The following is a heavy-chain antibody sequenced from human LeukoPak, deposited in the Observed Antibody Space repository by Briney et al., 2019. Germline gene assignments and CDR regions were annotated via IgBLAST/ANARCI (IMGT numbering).Heavy chain of an antibody. D-gene: IGHD2-15*01. J-gene: IGHJ6*03. CDR1: GYTFTGYY. V-gene: IGHV1-2*02. Sequence: ASVKVSCKASGYTFTGYYMHWVRQAPGQGLEWMGWINPNSGGTNYAQKFQGRVTMTRDTSISTAYMELSRLRSDDTAVYYCATAYCSGGSCYSGYYYYYMDVWGKGTTVTVSS. CDR2: INPNSGGT. CDR3: ATAYCSGGSCYSGYYYYYMDV.